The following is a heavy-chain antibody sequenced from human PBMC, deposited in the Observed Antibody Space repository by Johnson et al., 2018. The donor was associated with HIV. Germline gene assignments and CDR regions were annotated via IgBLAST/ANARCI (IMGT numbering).Heavy chain of an antibody. D-gene: IGHD5-12*01. J-gene: IGHJ3*02. V-gene: IGHV3-74*01. Sequence: EVQLVESGGGLVQPGGSLRLSCAASGFTFSPYWMHWVRQAPGQGLVWVSRIISDVSSAIYTDSVTGRFTISRDNTKNTLYLQMNSLRAEDTAVFYCAKIVATSDDVFDIWGQGTKVTVSS. CDR2: IISDVSSA. CDR1: GFTFSPYW. CDR3: AKIVATSDDVFDI.